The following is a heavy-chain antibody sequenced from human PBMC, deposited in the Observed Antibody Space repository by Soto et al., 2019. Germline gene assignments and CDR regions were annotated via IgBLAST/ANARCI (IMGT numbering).Heavy chain of an antibody. D-gene: IGHD3-22*01. CDR1: GGSVSSGSYY. J-gene: IGHJ3*02. CDR3: AREAYYYDSSGAFDI. V-gene: IGHV4-61*01. Sequence: QVQLQESGPGLVKPSETLSLTCTVSGGSVSSGSYYWSWIRQPPGKGLEWIGYIYYSGSTNYNPSLKSRVTISVDTSKNQFSLKLGSVTAADTAVYYCAREAYYYDSSGAFDIWGQGTMVTVSS. CDR2: IYYSGST.